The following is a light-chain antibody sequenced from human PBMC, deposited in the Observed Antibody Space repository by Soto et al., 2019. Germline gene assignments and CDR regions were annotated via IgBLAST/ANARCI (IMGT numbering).Light chain of an antibody. Sequence: QAVVTQEPSLTVSPGETVTLTCSSSTGPVTGTFYPNWFQQKPGQAPRPLIYSISNKHSWTPARFSGSLLGGKATLTLSGVHPEDEAEYFCLLYLDTDRIFGGGTKLTVL. CDR1: TGPVTGTFY. J-gene: IGLJ2*01. CDR3: LLYLDTDRI. V-gene: IGLV7-43*01. CDR2: SIS.